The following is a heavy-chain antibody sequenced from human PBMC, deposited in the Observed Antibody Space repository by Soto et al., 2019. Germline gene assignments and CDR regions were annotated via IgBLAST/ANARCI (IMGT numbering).Heavy chain of an antibody. D-gene: IGHD3-16*01. CDR2: IDRSGEIA. CDR1: GSSFSAYA. J-gene: IGHJ6*02. CDR3: AKGGFWVHYGMDV. V-gene: IGHV3-23*01. Sequence: EVQLSESGGGLVQLGGSLRLSCAASGSSFSAYAINWVRQAPGKGLEWVSAIDRSGEIAYDADCVKGRFTNSRDNAKNTLYLQMNSLRAKDTAVYYCAKGGFWVHYGMDVWGPGTTVTVSS.